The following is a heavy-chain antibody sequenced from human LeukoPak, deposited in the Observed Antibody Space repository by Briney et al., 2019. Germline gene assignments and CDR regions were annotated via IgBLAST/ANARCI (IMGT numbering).Heavy chain of an antibody. CDR2: IKEDGSES. CDR3: GRSMDV. Sequence: GGSLRLSCAASGFIFSTYWMSWVRQAPGKGLEWVANIKEDGSESHYVDSVKGRFTISRDNAKNSLYLQMNSLRADDTAVYYCGRSMDVWGQGTTVTVSS. J-gene: IGHJ6*02. V-gene: IGHV3-7*03. CDR1: GFIFSTYW.